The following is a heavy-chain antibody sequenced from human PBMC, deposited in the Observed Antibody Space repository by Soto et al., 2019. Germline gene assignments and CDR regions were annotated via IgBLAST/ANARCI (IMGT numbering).Heavy chain of an antibody. CDR1: GFHFSIHA. J-gene: IGHJ4*02. Sequence: SGGALRLSRGAPGFHFSIHAMHWGRPAPGRGLEWLSVVSFDGDKKFYADSVKGRITISRDNSRNKVYLQMNSLRAEDTAVYYCAKDHYVWGTYRFYHFDSWGQGALVTVSS. CDR2: VSFDGDKK. V-gene: IGHV3-30-3*02. D-gene: IGHD3-16*02. CDR3: AKDHYVWGTYRFYHFDS.